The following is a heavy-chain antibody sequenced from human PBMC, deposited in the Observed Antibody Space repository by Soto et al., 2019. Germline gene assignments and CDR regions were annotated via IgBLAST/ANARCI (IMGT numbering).Heavy chain of an antibody. V-gene: IGHV4-39*01. CDR2: IYYSGST. CDR1: GGSISSSSYY. J-gene: IGHJ4*02. CDR3: ATMNPSYYDFWSGSDY. Sequence: QLQLQESGPGLVKPSETLSLTCTVSGGSISSSSYYWGWIRQPPGKGLEWIGSIYYSGSTYYNPSLKSRVTISVDTSKNQFSLKLSSVTAADTAVYYCATMNPSYYDFWSGSDYWGQGTLVTVSS. D-gene: IGHD3-3*01.